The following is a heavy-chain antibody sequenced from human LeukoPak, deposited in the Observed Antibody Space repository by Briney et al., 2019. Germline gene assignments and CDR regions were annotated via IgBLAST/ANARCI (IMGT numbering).Heavy chain of an antibody. CDR1: GYTFTGYY. CDR3: ARAMNSCFLLDLDY. J-gene: IGHJ4*02. CDR2: IDPNSGDT. V-gene: IGHV1-2*02. D-gene: IGHD3-22*01. Sequence: ASVKVSCKASGYTFTGYYIHWVRQAPGQGLEWMGWIDPNSGDTKYVQKFQGRVTMTRDTSISTAYMDLSSLRSDDTAMYYCARAMNSCFLLDLDYWGQGTLVTVSS.